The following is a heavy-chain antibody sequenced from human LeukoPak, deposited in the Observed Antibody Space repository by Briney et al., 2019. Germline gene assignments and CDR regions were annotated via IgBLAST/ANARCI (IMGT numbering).Heavy chain of an antibody. CDR1: GFTFTSSA. V-gene: IGHV1-58*01. Sequence: SLKVSCKASGFTFTSSAVQWVRQARGQRLEWIGWIVVGSGNTNYAQKFQERVTITRDMSTSTAYMELSSLRSEDTAVYYCAKVISSGYYYLDHWGQGALVTVSS. CDR3: AKVISSGYYYLDH. J-gene: IGHJ4*02. D-gene: IGHD3-22*01. CDR2: IVVGSGNT.